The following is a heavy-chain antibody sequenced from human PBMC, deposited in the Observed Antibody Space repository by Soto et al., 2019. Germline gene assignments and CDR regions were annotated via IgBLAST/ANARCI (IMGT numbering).Heavy chain of an antibody. CDR1: GGSISSYY. J-gene: IGHJ4*02. V-gene: IGHV4-59*12. Sequence: SETLSLTCTVSGGSISSYYWSWIRQPPGKGLEWIGYIYYSGSTNYNPSLKSRVTISVDTSKNQFSLKLSSVTAADTAVYYCAREDREIDYWGQGTLVTVSS. CDR3: AREDREIDY. CDR2: IYYSGST.